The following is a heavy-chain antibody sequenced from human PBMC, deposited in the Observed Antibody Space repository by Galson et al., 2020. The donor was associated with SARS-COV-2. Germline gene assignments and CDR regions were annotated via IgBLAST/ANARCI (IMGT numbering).Heavy chain of an antibody. CDR2: IHWNDDK. CDR1: GFSLSTSGVG. J-gene: IGHJ5*02. CDR3: AHTRRNPGNDCSSTSCLNWFDP. D-gene: IGHD2-2*01. V-gene: IGHV2-5*01. Sequence: SGPTLVKPTQTLTLTCTFSGFSLSTSGVGVGWIRQPPGKALEWLALIHWNDDKRYSPSLKSRLTITKDTSKNQVVLTMTNMDPVDTATYYCAHTRRNPGNDCSSTSCLNWFDPWGQGTLVTVSS.